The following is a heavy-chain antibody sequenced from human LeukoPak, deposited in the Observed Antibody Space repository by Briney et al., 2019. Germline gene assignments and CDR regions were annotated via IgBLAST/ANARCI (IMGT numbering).Heavy chain of an antibody. V-gene: IGHV3-43*01. CDR1: GFTFDDYT. J-gene: IGHJ6*03. Sequence: PGGSLRLSCAASGFTFDDYTMHWVRQAPGKGLEWVSLISWNGGNTYYADSVRGRFTISRDNSKNSLYLQMNTLRPEDTALYYCAKGPSYGDYYYYYMDVWGKGTTVTVSS. D-gene: IGHD4-17*01. CDR2: ISWNGGNT. CDR3: AKGPSYGDYYYYYMDV.